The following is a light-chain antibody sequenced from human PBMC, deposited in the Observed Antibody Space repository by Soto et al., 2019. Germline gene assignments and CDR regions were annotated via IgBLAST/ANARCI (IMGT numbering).Light chain of an antibody. J-gene: IGLJ2*01. CDR2: DDS. CDR3: QVWDSGTYHQV. CDR1: NIGSKS. Sequence: SYELTQPPSVSVAPGQSATITCGGSNIGSKSVHWFQQRPGQAPVLIIYDDSDRPSGIPERISGSKSGNTATLTLSRVEVGDEADYYCQVWDSGTYHQVFGGGTQLTVL. V-gene: IGLV3-21*02.